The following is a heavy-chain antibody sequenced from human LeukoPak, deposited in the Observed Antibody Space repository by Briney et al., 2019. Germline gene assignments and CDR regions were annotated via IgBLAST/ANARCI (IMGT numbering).Heavy chain of an antibody. CDR3: ARDGTYCSSTSCYDPRGMGV. D-gene: IGHD2-2*01. Sequence: ASVKVSCKASGYTFTSYAMHWVRQAPGQRLEWMGWINAGNGNTKYSQKFQGRVTITRDTSASTAYMELSSLRSEDTAVYYCARDGTYCSSTSCYDPRGMGVWGKGTTVTVSS. V-gene: IGHV1-3*01. J-gene: IGHJ6*04. CDR1: GYTFTSYA. CDR2: INAGNGNT.